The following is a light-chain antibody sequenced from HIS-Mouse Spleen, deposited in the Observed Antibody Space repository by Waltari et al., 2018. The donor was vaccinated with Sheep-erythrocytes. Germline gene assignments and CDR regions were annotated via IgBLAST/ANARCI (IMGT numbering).Light chain of an antibody. Sequence: DIQMTQSPSPLSASVGDRVTITCRASQSISSYLNWYQQKPGKAPKFLIYAASSLQSGVPSRFSGSGSGTDFTLTISNLQPEDFATYYCQQSYSTPRTFGQGTKVEIK. CDR3: QQSYSTPRT. V-gene: IGKV1-39*01. J-gene: IGKJ1*01. CDR2: AAS. CDR1: QSISSY.